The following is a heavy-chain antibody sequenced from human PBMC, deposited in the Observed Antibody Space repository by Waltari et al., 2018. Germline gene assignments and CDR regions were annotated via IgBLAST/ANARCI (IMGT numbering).Heavy chain of an antibody. CDR1: GGSFGGYF. V-gene: IGHV4-34*01. J-gene: IGHJ4*02. D-gene: IGHD2-15*01. Sequence: QVQLQQWGAGLLKPSETLSPTCAVYGGSFGGYFWSGIRQPPGTGLEWIGEINHSGSTNYNPSLKSRVTISVDTSKNQFSLKLSSVTAADTAVYYCARVRGGNTDYWGQGTLVTVSS. CDR3: ARVRGGNTDY. CDR2: INHSGST.